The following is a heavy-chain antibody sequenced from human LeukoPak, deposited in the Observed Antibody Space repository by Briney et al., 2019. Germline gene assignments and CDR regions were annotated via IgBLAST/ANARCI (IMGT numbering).Heavy chain of an antibody. Sequence: ASVKVSCKASGYTFTGYYLHWVRQAPGQGLEWLGWINPSSGDTNFAQKFQGRVTMTRDTSISTAYMELSSLSSDDTAVYYCASPSSNYDVLTGPGYCDYWGQGTLVTVSS. D-gene: IGHD3-9*01. V-gene: IGHV1-2*02. CDR3: ASPSSNYDVLTGPGYCDY. CDR2: INPSSGDT. J-gene: IGHJ4*02. CDR1: GYTFTGYY.